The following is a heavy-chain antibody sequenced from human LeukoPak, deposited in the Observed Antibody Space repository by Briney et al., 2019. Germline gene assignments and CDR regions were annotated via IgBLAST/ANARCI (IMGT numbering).Heavy chain of an antibody. D-gene: IGHD1-26*01. V-gene: IGHV3-15*04. J-gene: IGHJ4*02. CDR2: IESKTDGGTT. CDR3: TTEEAGATFDY. CDR1: GFTFSNAW. Sequence: GGSLRLSCAASGFTFSNAWMSWVRQDPGKGLEWVGRIESKTDGGTTDYAAPVKGRFTISRDDSKNTLYLQMNSLKTEDTAVYYCTTEEAGATFDYWGQGTLVTVSS.